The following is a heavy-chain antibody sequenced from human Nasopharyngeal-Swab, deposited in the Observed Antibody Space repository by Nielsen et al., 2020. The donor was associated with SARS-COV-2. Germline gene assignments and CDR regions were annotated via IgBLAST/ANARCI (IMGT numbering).Heavy chain of an antibody. CDR2: INSDGRTK. CDR1: GITFSSYW. J-gene: IGHJ4*02. V-gene: IGHV3-74*01. CDR3: GRAGSYRIDY. D-gene: IGHD1-14*01. Sequence: GESLKISCVASGITFSSYWMQWVRQPPGKGLEWVARINSDGRTKDHADSLQGRFTIARDNAKNEVYLQLNGLRDEDTAVYYCGRAGSYRIDYWGQGTLVTVSS.